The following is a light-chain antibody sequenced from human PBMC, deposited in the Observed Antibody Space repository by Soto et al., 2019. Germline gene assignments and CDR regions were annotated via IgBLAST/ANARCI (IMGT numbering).Light chain of an antibody. CDR1: QSLVHIDGNTY. Sequence: DLVLTQTRLSSPVTLGQPASISCRSSQSLVHIDGNTYFNWLQQRPGQPPRLLIYKISNRFPGVPDRFSCSGAGTDFTLKISRVEAEDVGVYYCMQATQSYTFGQGTRLEIK. J-gene: IGKJ2*01. CDR3: MQATQSYT. V-gene: IGKV2-24*01. CDR2: KIS.